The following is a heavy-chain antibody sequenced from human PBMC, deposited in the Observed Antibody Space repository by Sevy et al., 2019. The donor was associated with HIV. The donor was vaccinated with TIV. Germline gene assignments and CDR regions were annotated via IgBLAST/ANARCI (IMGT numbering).Heavy chain of an antibody. D-gene: IGHD6-19*01. Sequence: GGSLRLSCAASGFTFSSYWMSWVRQAPGKGLEWVANIKQDGSEKYYVDSVKGRFTISRDNAKNSLYLQMNSLRAEDTAVDYGARYSSGDYYYYGMDVWGQGTTVTVSS. CDR3: ARYSSGDYYYYGMDV. CDR2: IKQDGSEK. CDR1: GFTFSSYW. J-gene: IGHJ6*02. V-gene: IGHV3-7*01.